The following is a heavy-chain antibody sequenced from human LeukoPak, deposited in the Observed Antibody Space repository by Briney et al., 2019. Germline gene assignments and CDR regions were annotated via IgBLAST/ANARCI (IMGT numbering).Heavy chain of an antibody. Sequence: GGSLRLSCAASGFTFSSYWMSWVRQAPGKGLEWVANIKQDGSEKYYVDSVKGRFTISRDNAKNSLYLQMNSLRAEDTAVYYCAREHSYGYVEDTFDYWGQGTLVTVSS. CDR2: IKQDGSEK. CDR3: AREHSYGYVEDTFDY. J-gene: IGHJ4*02. D-gene: IGHD5-18*01. CDR1: GFTFSSYW. V-gene: IGHV3-7*01.